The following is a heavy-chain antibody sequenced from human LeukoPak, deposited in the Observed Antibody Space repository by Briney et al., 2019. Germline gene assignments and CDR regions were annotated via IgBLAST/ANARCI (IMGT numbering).Heavy chain of an antibody. D-gene: IGHD2-2*01. CDR1: GYTFTSYT. Sequence: SVKVSCKASGYTFTSYTISWVRQAPGQGLEWMGRIIPILGIANYAQKFQGRVTITADKSTSTAYMELSSLRSEDTAVYYCARTGYCSSTSCYAWFDPWGQGTLVTVSS. J-gene: IGHJ5*02. CDR2: IIPILGIA. V-gene: IGHV1-69*02. CDR3: ARTGYCSSTSCYAWFDP.